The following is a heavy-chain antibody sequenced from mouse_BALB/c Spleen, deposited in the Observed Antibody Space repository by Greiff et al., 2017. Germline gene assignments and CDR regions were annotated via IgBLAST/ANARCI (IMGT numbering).Heavy chain of an antibody. CDR3: ARLHYYGSSTIYWYFDV. Sequence: VQLKESGGGLVQPGGSLKLSCAASGFDFSRYWMSWVRQAPGKGLEWIGEINPDSSTINYTPSLKDKFIISRDNAKNTLYLQMSKVRSEDTALYYCARLHYYGSSTIYWYFDVWGAGTTVTVSS. J-gene: IGHJ1*01. D-gene: IGHD1-1*01. CDR2: INPDSSTI. V-gene: IGHV4-1*02. CDR1: GFDFSRYW.